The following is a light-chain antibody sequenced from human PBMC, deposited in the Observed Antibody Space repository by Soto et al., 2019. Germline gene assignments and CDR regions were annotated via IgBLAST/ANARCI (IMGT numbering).Light chain of an antibody. V-gene: IGLV2-14*01. CDR3: SSFNLSTYV. Sequence: QSALTQPASVSGSPGQSITISCTGTSRDVGGYNYVSWYQHYPDKAPKLIIYDVTSRPSGVSDRFSGSKSGNTASLTISGLQPEEEAHYYCSSFNLSTYVFGSGTKVTV. CDR2: DVT. J-gene: IGLJ1*01. CDR1: SRDVGGYNY.